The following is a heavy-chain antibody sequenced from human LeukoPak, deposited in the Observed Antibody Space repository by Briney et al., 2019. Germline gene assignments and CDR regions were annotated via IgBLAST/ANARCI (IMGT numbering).Heavy chain of an antibody. D-gene: IGHD3-22*01. J-gene: IGHJ4*02. CDR1: GGSISSYY. CDR2: IYTSGST. Sequence: PSETLSLTCTVSGGSISSYYWSWIRQPPGKGLEWIGYIYTSGSTNYNPSLKSRVTISVDTSKNQFSLKLRSVTAAETAVYYCARHGAWLPPDHWGQGTLVTVSS. V-gene: IGHV4-4*09. CDR3: ARHGAWLPPDH.